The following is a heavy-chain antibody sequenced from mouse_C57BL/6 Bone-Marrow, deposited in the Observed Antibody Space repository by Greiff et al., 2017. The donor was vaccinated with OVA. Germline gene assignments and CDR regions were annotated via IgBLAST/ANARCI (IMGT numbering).Heavy chain of an antibody. CDR3: HYYGSSLYWYFDV. CDR1: GFTFSNYW. J-gene: IGHJ1*03. D-gene: IGHD1-1*01. V-gene: IGHV6-3*01. CDR2: IRLKSDNYAT. Sequence: EVQLVESGGGLVQPGGSMKLSCVASGFTFSNYWMNWVRQSPEKGLEWVAQIRLKSDNYATHYAESVKGRFTISRDDSKSSVYLQMNNLRAEDTGIYYPHYYGSSLYWYFDVWGTGTTVTVSS.